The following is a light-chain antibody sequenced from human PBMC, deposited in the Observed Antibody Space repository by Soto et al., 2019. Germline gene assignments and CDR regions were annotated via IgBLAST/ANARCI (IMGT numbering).Light chain of an antibody. Sequence: QSALTQPASVSGSPGQSITISCTGTTSYIENYNLVSWYQQHPGKAPKLIIYEVRERPSGVSNRFSGSRSGNTASLTITGLQAEDEGDYCCCSYAGSSTFVVFGGGTKLTVL. CDR1: TSYIENYNL. V-gene: IGLV2-23*02. CDR3: CSYAGSSTFVV. CDR2: EVR. J-gene: IGLJ2*01.